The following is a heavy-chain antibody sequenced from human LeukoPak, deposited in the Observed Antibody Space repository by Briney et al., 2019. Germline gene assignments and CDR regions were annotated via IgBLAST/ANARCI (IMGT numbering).Heavy chain of an antibody. CDR1: GGSISSYY. D-gene: IGHD6-13*01. CDR3: ARVIAAAGTRYYFDY. Sequence: PSETLSLTCTVSGGSISSYYWSWIRQPPGKGLEWIGYIYYSGSTSYNPSLKSRVTISVDTSKNQFSLKLSSVTAADTAVYYCARVIAAAGTRYYFDYWGQGTLVTVSS. CDR2: IYYSGST. V-gene: IGHV4-59*01. J-gene: IGHJ4*02.